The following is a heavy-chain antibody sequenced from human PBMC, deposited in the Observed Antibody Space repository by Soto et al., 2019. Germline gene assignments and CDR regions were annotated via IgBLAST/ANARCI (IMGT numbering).Heavy chain of an antibody. CDR1: GGSISSGDYY. CDR3: ARDQIGDNWNPLGGSLDY. D-gene: IGHD1-20*01. CDR2: IYYSGST. Sequence: QVQLQESGPGLVKPSQTLSLTCTVSGGSISSGDYYWSWIRQPPGKGLEWIGYIYYSGSTYYNPSLQSRVTISVDTSKIQFSLKLSSVTAADTAVYYCARDQIGDNWNPLGGSLDYWGQGTLVTVSS. J-gene: IGHJ4*02. V-gene: IGHV4-30-4*01.